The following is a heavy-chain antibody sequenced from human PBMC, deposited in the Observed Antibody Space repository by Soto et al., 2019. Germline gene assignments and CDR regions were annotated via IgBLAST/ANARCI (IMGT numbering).Heavy chain of an antibody. CDR2: INPIIGRA. CDR1: AFTFT. J-gene: IGHJ3*02. Sequence: GASVKVSCKASAFTFTMHWVRQAPGQSLEWMGWINPIIGRAKYAQKFQGRVTITADESTSTAYMELSSLRSEDTAVYYCASQSRSAAPHYYDSSGYLSPDAFDIWGQGTMVTVSS. D-gene: IGHD3-22*01. CDR3: ASQSRSAAPHYYDSSGYLSPDAFDI. V-gene: IGHV1-69*13.